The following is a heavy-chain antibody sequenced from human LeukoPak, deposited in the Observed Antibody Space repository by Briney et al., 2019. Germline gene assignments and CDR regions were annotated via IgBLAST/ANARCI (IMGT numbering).Heavy chain of an antibody. CDR2: IYSGGST. D-gene: IGHD3-3*01. CDR3: ARGFWSGYYMSLGGGYWYFDL. CDR1: GFTFSSYW. J-gene: IGHJ2*01. Sequence: GGSLRLSCAASGFTFSSYWMSWVRQAPGKGLEWVSVIYSGGSTYYADSVKGRFTISRDNSKNTLYLQMNSLRAEDTAVYYCARGFWSGYYMSLGGGYWYFDLWGRGTLVTVSS. V-gene: IGHV3-53*01.